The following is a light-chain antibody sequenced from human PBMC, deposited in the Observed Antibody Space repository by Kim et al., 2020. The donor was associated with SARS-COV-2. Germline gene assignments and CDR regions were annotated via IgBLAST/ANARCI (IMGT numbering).Light chain of an antibody. CDR2: WAS. CDR1: QSVLYSSNNKSY. Sequence: SDTINCKACQSVLYSSNNKSYLAWYQQKPGQPPKLLIYWASTRESGVPDRFSGSGSGTDFTLTISSLQAEDVAVYYCQQYYSTPPTFGQGTKLEI. J-gene: IGKJ2*01. CDR3: QQYYSTPPT. V-gene: IGKV4-1*01.